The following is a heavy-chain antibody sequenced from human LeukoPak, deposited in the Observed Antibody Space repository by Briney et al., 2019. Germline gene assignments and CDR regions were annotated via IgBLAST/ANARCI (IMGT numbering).Heavy chain of an antibody. CDR2: IYTSGST. CDR1: GVSISNYY. CDR3: ARGPSVSVVYYYYYGMDV. Sequence: SETLSLTCSVSGVSISNYYWTWIRQPAGKGLEWIGRIYTSGSTNYNPSLKSRVTMSVDTSKIQFSLTLSSVTAADTAVYYCARGPSVSVVYYYYYGMDVWGQGTTVTVSS. V-gene: IGHV4-4*07. D-gene: IGHD3-10*01. J-gene: IGHJ6*02.